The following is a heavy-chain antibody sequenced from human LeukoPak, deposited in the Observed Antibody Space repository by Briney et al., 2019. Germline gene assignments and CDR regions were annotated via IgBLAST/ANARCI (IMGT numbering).Heavy chain of an antibody. CDR3: ARDRGSSSWYEAYYYYYGMDV. J-gene: IGHJ6*02. Sequence: SETLSLTCTVSGGSISSSSYYWGWIRQPPGKGLEWIGRIYYSGSTYYNPSLKSRVTISVDTSKNQFSLKLSSVTAADTAVYYCARDRGSSSWYEAYYYYYGMDVWGQGTTVTVSS. CDR2: IYYSGST. D-gene: IGHD6-13*01. CDR1: GGSISSSSYY. V-gene: IGHV4-39*07.